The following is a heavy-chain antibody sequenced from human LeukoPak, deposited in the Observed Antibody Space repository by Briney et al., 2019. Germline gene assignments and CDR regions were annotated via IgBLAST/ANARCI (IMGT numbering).Heavy chain of an antibody. CDR2: ITSGFTP. V-gene: IGHV3-23*01. J-gene: IGHJ4*02. Sequence: PGGSLRLSCAASGLTFSDYAMSWFRQAPGKGLEWVSGITSGFTPHYADSVKGRFTISRDNSENTFHLQLNSLRAEDTAVYYCAKDYSDSRVADVFFEYWGQGTLVTVSS. CDR3: AKDYSDSRVADVFFEY. CDR1: GLTFSDYA. D-gene: IGHD2-15*01.